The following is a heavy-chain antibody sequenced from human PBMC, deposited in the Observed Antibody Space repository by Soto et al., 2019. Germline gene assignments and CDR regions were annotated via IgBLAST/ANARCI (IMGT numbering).Heavy chain of an antibody. Sequence: GGSLRLSCAASGFTFSSYAMSWVRQAPGKGLEWVSAISGSGGSTYYADSVKGRFTISRDNSKNTLYLQMNNLRAEDTAVYYCAKVSGYDILTGYYKPRSFDYWGQGTLVTVSS. CDR3: AKVSGYDILTGYYKPRSFDY. V-gene: IGHV3-23*01. CDR2: ISGSGGST. CDR1: GFTFSSYA. J-gene: IGHJ4*02. D-gene: IGHD3-9*01.